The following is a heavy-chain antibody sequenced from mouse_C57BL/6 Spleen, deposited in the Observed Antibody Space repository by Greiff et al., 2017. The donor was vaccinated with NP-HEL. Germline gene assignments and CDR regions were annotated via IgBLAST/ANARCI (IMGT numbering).Heavy chain of an antibody. Sequence: VMLVESGAELVRPGTSVKMSCKASGYTFTNYWIGWAKQRPGHGLEWIGDIYPGGGYTNYNEKFKGKATLTADKSSSTAYMQFSSLTSEDSAIYYCARGRDGYYAMDYWGQGTSVTVSS. CDR3: ARGRDGYYAMDY. CDR2: IYPGGGYT. CDR1: GYTFTNYW. V-gene: IGHV1-63*01. J-gene: IGHJ4*01. D-gene: IGHD2-3*01.